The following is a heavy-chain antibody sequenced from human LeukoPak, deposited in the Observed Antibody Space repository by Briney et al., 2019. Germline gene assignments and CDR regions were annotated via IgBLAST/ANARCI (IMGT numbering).Heavy chain of an antibody. CDR3: AREGSSGY. CDR1: GYTFTASN. Sequence: GASLKVSCKASGYTFTASNIHWVRQAPGQGLEWMGWISPNNGATTYAQTFQGRVIMTRDTSISTAYIELSRLKSDDTAVYFCAREGSSGYWGQGTLVTVSS. V-gene: IGHV1-2*02. J-gene: IGHJ4*02. CDR2: ISPNNGAT. D-gene: IGHD1-26*01.